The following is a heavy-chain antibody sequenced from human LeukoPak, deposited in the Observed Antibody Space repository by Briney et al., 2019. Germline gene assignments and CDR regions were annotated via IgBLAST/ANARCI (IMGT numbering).Heavy chain of an antibody. V-gene: IGHV3-48*01. J-gene: IGHJ5*02. Sequence: GGSLRLSCVVSGFTFNNYGMNWVRQAPGKGLDWVSYISASRNSISYADSVKGRFTISRDNAKNSLYLQMNSLRAADTAVYYCASADSNSSGWTWGQGTLVTVSS. CDR3: ASADSNSSGWT. D-gene: IGHD6-19*01. CDR1: GFTFNNYG. CDR2: ISASRNSI.